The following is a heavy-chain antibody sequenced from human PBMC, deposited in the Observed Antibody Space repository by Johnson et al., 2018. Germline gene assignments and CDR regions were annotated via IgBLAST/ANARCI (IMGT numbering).Heavy chain of an antibody. CDR3: ARDIYSSADV. D-gene: IGHD3-22*01. J-gene: IGHJ4*02. V-gene: IGHV3-74*02. Sequence: EVQLLESGGGSVQPGGSLRLSCAVSGFAFSNYWMHWVRQAPGKGLEWVSRIKFDGTFATYADSVKSRFTVSRDNAKSTLYLQMNILRGDGTGVYYCARDIYSSADVWGQGTLVTVSS. CDR1: GFAFSNYW. CDR2: IKFDGTFA.